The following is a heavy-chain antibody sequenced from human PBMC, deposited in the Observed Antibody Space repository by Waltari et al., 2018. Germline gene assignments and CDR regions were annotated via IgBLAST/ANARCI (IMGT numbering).Heavy chain of an antibody. CDR1: GFTVSNTY. J-gene: IGHJ4*02. CDR3: TRGSLDY. V-gene: IGHV3-53*01. Sequence: EVQLVAPGGGLIQPGGYLRLSCAASGFTVSNTYLTWVRQAPGKGLEWVSLIYSGGITDYADSVKGRFTISRDNSKNTLYLQMNSLRPEDTAVYYCTRGSLDYWGQGTLVTVSS. CDR2: IYSGGIT.